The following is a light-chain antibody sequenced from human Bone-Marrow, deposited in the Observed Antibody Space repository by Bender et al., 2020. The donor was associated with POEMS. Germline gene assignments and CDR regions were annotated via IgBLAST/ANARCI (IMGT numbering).Light chain of an antibody. Sequence: QSVLTQPPSASGTPGQSVIISCSGTDSNFGGNNVNWYQHLPGTAPRLVVYSNYQRPSGVPDRFSGSTSGTSASLAITGLQAEDEADYYCQSYDRLSDSFVFGTGSRVTVL. CDR1: DSNFGGNN. V-gene: IGLV1-44*01. CDR2: SNY. CDR3: QSYDRLSDSFV. J-gene: IGLJ1*01.